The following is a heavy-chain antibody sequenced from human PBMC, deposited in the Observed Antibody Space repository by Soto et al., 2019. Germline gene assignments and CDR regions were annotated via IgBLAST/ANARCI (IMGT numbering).Heavy chain of an antibody. J-gene: IGHJ5*02. CDR2: VHYSGST. CDR3: ARVDNIVAVKWFDP. D-gene: IGHD6-13*01. V-gene: IGHV4-38-2*01. Sequence: TLSLTCAVSGYSISSGYYWGWIRQPPGKGLEWIGSVHYSGSTYYNPSLKSRVTISIDTSKNQISLKLTSVTAADTAVYYCARVDNIVAVKWFDPWGQGTLVTVSS. CDR1: GYSISSGYY.